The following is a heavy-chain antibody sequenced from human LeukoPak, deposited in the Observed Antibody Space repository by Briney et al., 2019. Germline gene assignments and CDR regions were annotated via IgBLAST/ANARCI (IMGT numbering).Heavy chain of an antibody. Sequence: GGSLRLSCAASGFTFSSYAMHWVRQAPGKGLEWVAVISYDGSNKYYADSVKGRFTISRDNSKNTLYLQMNSLRAEDTAVYYCAREGGYYDSSGYYYGSLFGYWGQGTLVTVSS. D-gene: IGHD3-22*01. CDR3: AREGGYYDSSGYYYGSLFGY. CDR2: ISYDGSNK. CDR1: GFTFSSYA. V-gene: IGHV3-30-3*01. J-gene: IGHJ4*02.